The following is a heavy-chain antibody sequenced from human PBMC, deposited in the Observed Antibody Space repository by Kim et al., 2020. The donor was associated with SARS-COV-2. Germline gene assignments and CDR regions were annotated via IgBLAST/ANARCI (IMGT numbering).Heavy chain of an antibody. CDR2: IKSKTDGGTT. CDR1: GFTFSNAW. CDR3: TTENYDYVWGSYEFDY. D-gene: IGHD3-16*01. Sequence: GGSLRLSCAASGFTFSNAWMSWVRQAPGKGLEWVGRIKSKTDGGTTDYAAPVKGRFTISRDDSKNTLYLQMNSLKTEDTAVYYCTTENYDYVWGSYEFDYWGQGTLVTVSS. V-gene: IGHV3-15*01. J-gene: IGHJ4*02.